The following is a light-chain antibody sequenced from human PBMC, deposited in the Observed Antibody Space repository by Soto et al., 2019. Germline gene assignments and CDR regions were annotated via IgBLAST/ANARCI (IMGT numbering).Light chain of an antibody. Sequence: EIVMTQSPATLSVSPGERATLSCRASQSVSSNLAWYQQKPGQAPRLLIYGASTRATGIPARFSGSGTGTEFTLTISRLPSEDFAVYYCQQYNNWPPPFGQGTRLEIK. V-gene: IGKV3-15*01. J-gene: IGKJ5*01. CDR2: GAS. CDR1: QSVSSN. CDR3: QQYNNWPPP.